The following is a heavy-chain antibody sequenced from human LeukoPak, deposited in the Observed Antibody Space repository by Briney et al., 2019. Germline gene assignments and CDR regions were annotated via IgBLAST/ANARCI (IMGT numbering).Heavy chain of an antibody. J-gene: IGHJ4*02. V-gene: IGHV1-8*03. D-gene: IGHD3-22*01. CDR2: MNPNNGNT. CDR1: GYTFTSYD. Sequence: ASVKVSCKASGYTFTSYDINWVRQATGQGLEWMGWMNPNNGNTGYAQKFQGRVTITRNTSISTAYMELSSLRSEDTAVYYCARDYYDSSGYYYRFDYWGQGTLVTVSS. CDR3: ARDYYDSSGYYYRFDY.